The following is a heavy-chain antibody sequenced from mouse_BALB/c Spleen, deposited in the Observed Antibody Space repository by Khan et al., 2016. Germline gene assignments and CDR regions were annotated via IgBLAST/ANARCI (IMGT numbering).Heavy chain of an antibody. CDR3: ARWLDAMDY. J-gene: IGHJ4*01. V-gene: IGHV3-2*02. CDR2: ISYSGTT. Sequence: EVQLQESGPGLVKPSQSLSLTCTVTGYSITSDYAWNWIRQFPGNKLEWMGYISYSGTTTYNPYLKSRIAITRDTSKNQFFLQLNYVTPENTATYYCARWLDAMDYWGQGTPVTVSS. CDR1: GYSITSDYA. D-gene: IGHD2-2*01.